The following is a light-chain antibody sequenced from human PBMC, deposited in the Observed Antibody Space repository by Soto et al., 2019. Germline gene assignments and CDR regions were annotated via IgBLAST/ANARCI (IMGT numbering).Light chain of an antibody. CDR1: SRDVGGYNY. CDR2: DVR. CDR3: SSYTTISTYV. J-gene: IGLJ1*01. V-gene: IGLV2-14*01. Sequence: QSVLTQPASVSGSPGQSITISYTGTSRDVGGYNYVSWYQQHPGKAPKLMIYDVRNRPSGVSNRFSGSKSVNTASLTISGLQAEDEADYYCSSYTTISTYVFGTGTKVTVL.